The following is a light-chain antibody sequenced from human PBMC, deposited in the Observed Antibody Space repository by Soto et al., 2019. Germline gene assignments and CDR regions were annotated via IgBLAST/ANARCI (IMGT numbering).Light chain of an antibody. J-gene: IGKJ4*01. CDR1: QSIGSN. CDR2: SAS. Sequence: ETVMTQSQAALYVSPGERATVYCRASQSIGSNLAWYQQSPGQAPRLVIHSASTRATGIPDMFSGSASGTDFTLTISSLQSEDFAGYYCQQYQDWPPVSVGGGTK. CDR3: QQYQDWPPVS. V-gene: IGKV3-15*01.